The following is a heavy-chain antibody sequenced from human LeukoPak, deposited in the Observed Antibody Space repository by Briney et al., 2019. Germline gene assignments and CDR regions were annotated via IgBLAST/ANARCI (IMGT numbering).Heavy chain of an antibody. J-gene: IGHJ4*02. Sequence: SGTLSLTCTVSGYSISSGYYWGWIRQPPGKGLEWIGRIYTSGSTNYNPSLKSRVTISVDTSKNQFSLKLSSVTAADTAVYYCARMGAALFDYWGQGTLVTVSS. CDR2: IYTSGST. CDR1: GYSISSGYY. D-gene: IGHD1-26*01. V-gene: IGHV4-38-2*02. CDR3: ARMGAALFDY.